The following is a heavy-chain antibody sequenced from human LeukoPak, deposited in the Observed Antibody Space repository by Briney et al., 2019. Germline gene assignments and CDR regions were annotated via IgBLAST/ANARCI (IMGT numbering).Heavy chain of an antibody. Sequence: SETLSLTCTVSGYSISSGYYWGWIRQPPGKGLEWIGSIYHSGSTYYNPSLKSRVTISVDTSKNQFSLKLSSVTAADTALYYCARAYSSGVYEYFHHWGQGTLVTVSS. J-gene: IGHJ1*01. D-gene: IGHD6-25*01. CDR3: ARAYSSGVYEYFHH. CDR1: GYSISSGYY. V-gene: IGHV4-38-2*02. CDR2: IYHSGST.